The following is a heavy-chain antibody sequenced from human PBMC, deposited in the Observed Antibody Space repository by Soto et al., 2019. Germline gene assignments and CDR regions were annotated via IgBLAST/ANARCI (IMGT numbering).Heavy chain of an antibody. CDR2: ISGSGGST. CDR1: GFTFSSYA. V-gene: IGHV3-23*01. J-gene: IGHJ3*01. CDR3: AKDRPAIEYDILTGYSLGPTAFDF. D-gene: IGHD3-9*01. Sequence: PGGSLRLSCAASGFTFSSYAMSWVRQAPGKGLEWVSAISGSGGSTYYADSVKGRFTISRDNSKNTLYLQMNSLRAEDTAVYYCAKDRPAIEYDILTGYSLGPTAFDFWGQGTMVTVSS.